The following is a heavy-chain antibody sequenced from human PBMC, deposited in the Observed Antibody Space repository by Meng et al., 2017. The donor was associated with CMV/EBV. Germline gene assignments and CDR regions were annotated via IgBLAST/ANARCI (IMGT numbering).Heavy chain of an antibody. D-gene: IGHD2-2*02. Sequence: WLRQAPGQGLEWMGWISAYNGNTTYAQKLQGRVTMTTDTSPSTAYMELRSLRSDDTAVYYCARFLGYCSSTSCYTSYYYYYYGMDVWGQGTTVTVSS. CDR3: ARFLGYCSSTSCYTSYYYYYYGMDV. J-gene: IGHJ6*02. V-gene: IGHV1-18*01. CDR2: ISAYNGNT.